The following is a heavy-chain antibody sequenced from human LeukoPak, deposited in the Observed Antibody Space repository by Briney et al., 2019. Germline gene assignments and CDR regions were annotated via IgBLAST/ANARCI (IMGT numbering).Heavy chain of an antibody. CDR1: GYTFTSYG. Sequence: GASLKVSCTASGYTFTSYGISWVRQAPGQGLEWMGWISAPNGNTNDAQKLQGRVTMTTATSTSSAYMELRSLRSDDTAAYYCARSRRGSGWYSGFREAAFYGDYWGQGTLVTVSS. J-gene: IGHJ4*02. CDR2: ISAPNGNT. CDR3: ARSRRGSGWYSGFREAAFYGDY. D-gene: IGHD6-19*01. V-gene: IGHV1-18*01.